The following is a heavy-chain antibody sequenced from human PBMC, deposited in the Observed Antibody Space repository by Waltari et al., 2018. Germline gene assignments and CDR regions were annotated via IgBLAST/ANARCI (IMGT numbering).Heavy chain of an antibody. CDR3: AREGGRGSSSSDWFDS. D-gene: IGHD6-6*01. CDR2: ISSNGAYI. J-gene: IGHJ5*01. V-gene: IGHV3-21*01. CDR1: GFTFSTYT. Sequence: DVQLVESGGGLVTPGGSLRLSCAASGFTFSTYTMNWVRQAPGKGLEWVSSISSNGAYIYYADSLRGRLTISRNNAKNSLSLQVNSLRADDTAVYYCAREGGRGSSSSDWFDSWGQGTLVTVSS.